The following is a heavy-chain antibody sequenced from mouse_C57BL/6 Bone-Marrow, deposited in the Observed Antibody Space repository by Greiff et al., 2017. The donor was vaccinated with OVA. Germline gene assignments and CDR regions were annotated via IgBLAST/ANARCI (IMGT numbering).Heavy chain of an antibody. D-gene: IGHD1-1*01. V-gene: IGHV1-77*01. CDR3: AREIGNYYGSSYGFAY. CDR2: IGPGSGST. J-gene: IGHJ3*01. Sequence: VKLMESGAELVKPGASVKISCKASGYTFTDYYINWVKQRPGQGLEWIGKIGPGSGSTYYNEKFKGKATLTADKSSSTAYMQLSSLTSEDSAVYFCAREIGNYYGSSYGFAYWGQGTLVTVSA. CDR1: GYTFTDYY.